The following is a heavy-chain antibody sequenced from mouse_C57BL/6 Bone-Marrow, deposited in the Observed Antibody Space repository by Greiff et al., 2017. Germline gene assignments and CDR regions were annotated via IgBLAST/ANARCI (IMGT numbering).Heavy chain of an antibody. CDR1: GYTFTSYW. CDR3: ARSQENYYGSSPLYAMDY. CDR2: IHPNSGST. Sequence: VQLQQPGAELVKPGASVKLSCKASGYTFTSYWMHWVKQRPGQGLEWIGMIHPNSGSTNYNEKFKSKATLTVDKSSSTAYMQLSSLTSEDSAVYYCARSQENYYGSSPLYAMDYWGQGTSVTVSS. D-gene: IGHD1-1*01. V-gene: IGHV1-64*01. J-gene: IGHJ4*01.